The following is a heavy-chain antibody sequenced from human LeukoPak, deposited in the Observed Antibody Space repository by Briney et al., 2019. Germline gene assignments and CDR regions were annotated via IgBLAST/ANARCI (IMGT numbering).Heavy chain of an antibody. CDR2: IYYSGNT. CDR3: ASGLRRDWFDP. J-gene: IGHJ5*02. V-gene: IGHV4-59*01. D-gene: IGHD2-21*01. CDR1: GGSISSYY. Sequence: SETLPLTCTVSGGSISSYYWSWIRQSPGKGLEWIGFIYYSGNTNSNPSLKSRVTMSVDTSKNQFSLRLTSVTAADTAVYYCASGLRRDWFDPWGQGTLVTVSS.